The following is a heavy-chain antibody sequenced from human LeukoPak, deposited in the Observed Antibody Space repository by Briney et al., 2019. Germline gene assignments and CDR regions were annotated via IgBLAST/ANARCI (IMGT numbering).Heavy chain of an antibody. D-gene: IGHD3-10*01. CDR2: IYYSGST. J-gene: IGHJ6*03. CDR3: ARGTRYYDSGSYPYYNYYMDV. Sequence: SETLSPTCTVSGGSISSSSYYWGWIRQPPGKGLEWIGSIYYSGSTYYNPSLKSRVTISVDTSKNQFSLKLSSVTAADTAVYYCARGTRYYDSGSYPYYNYYMDVWDKGTTVTVSS. V-gene: IGHV4-39*07. CDR1: GGSISSSSYY.